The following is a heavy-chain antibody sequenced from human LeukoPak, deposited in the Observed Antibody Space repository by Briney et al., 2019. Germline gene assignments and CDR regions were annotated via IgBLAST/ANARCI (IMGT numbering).Heavy chain of an antibody. CDR3: AKFLPTHIVVANYYFDY. D-gene: IGHD2-21*01. Sequence: GGSLRLSCTASGFTFSSYAMSWVRQAPGKGLEWVSAISGSGGSTYYADSVKCRFTISRDNSKTTLYLQMNSLRAEDTAVYYCAKFLPTHIVVANYYFDYWGQGTLVTVSS. V-gene: IGHV3-23*01. J-gene: IGHJ4*02. CDR1: GFTFSSYA. CDR2: ISGSGGST.